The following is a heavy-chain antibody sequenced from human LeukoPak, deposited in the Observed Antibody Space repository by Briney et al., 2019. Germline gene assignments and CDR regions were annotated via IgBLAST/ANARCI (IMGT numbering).Heavy chain of an antibody. Sequence: GGSLRLSCAASGFTFSSYSMNWVRQAPGKGLEWVSSISSSSSYIYYADSVKGRFTISRDNAKNSLYLQMNSLRAEDTAVYYCARRSFFYDFWSGNDYWGQGTLVTVSS. CDR3: ARRSFFYDFWSGNDY. V-gene: IGHV3-21*01. J-gene: IGHJ4*02. D-gene: IGHD3-3*01. CDR1: GFTFSSYS. CDR2: ISSSSSYI.